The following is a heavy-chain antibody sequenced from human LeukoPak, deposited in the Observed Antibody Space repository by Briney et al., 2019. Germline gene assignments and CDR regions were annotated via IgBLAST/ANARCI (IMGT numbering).Heavy chain of an antibody. CDR2: ISGSGGST. V-gene: IGHV3-23*01. CDR1: GFTFSSYS. Sequence: PGGSLRLSCAASGFTFSSYSMSWVHQAPGKGLEWVSAISGSGGSTYYADSVKGRFTISRDNSKNTLYLQMNSLRAEDTAVYYCANRDGYNPDYFDYWGQGTLVTVSS. CDR3: ANRDGYNPDYFDY. J-gene: IGHJ4*02. D-gene: IGHD5-24*01.